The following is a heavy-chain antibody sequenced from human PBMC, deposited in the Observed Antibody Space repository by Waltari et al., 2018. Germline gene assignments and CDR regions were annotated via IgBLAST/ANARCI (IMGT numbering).Heavy chain of an antibody. J-gene: IGHJ1*01. CDR1: GGSFSGYY. CDR2: INHSGST. CDR3: ARGARGSSSSGVLGRQKYFQH. Sequence: QVQLQQWGAGLLKPSETLSLTCAVYGGSFSGYYWSWIRQPPGKGLGWIGEINHSGSTHYNPSLKSRVTISVDTSKNQFSLKLSSVTAADTAVYYCARGARGSSSSGVLGRQKYFQHWGQGTLVTVSS. V-gene: IGHV4-34*01. D-gene: IGHD6-6*01.